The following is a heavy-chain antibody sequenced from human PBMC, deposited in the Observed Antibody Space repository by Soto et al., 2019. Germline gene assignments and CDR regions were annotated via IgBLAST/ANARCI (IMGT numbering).Heavy chain of an antibody. V-gene: IGHV2-5*02. D-gene: IGHD3-10*01. CDR3: AHSSGSGSNNINWFDP. CDR2: IYWDDDK. CDR1: GFSLSTSGVG. Sequence: QITLKESGPTLVKPTQTLTLTCTFSGFSLSTSGVGVGWIRQPPGKALEWLALIYWDDDKRYRPSLKSSLTSTKDTSKNQVVRTMTNMDPVDTATYYCAHSSGSGSNNINWFDPWGQGALFTVSS. J-gene: IGHJ5*02.